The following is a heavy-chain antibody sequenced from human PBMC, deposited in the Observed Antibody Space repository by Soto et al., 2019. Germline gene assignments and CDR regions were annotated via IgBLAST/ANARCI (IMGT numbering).Heavy chain of an antibody. D-gene: IGHD3-22*01. CDR2: IIPIFGTA. CDR3: GRVTPYYDSRGYYDAFDI. CDR1: GGTFSSYA. J-gene: IGHJ3*02. Sequence: GASVKVSCKASGGTFSSYAISWVRQAPGQGLEWMGGIIPIFGTANYAQKFQGRVTITADESTSTAYMELSSLRSEDTAVYYCGRVTPYYDSRGYYDAFDIWGQGTMVTVS. V-gene: IGHV1-69*13.